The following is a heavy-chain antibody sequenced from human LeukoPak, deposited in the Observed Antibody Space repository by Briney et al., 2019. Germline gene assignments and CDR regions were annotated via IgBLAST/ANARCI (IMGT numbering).Heavy chain of an antibody. V-gene: IGHV3-53*01. J-gene: IGHJ1*01. Sequence: GGSLRLSCAASGFSVSSNYMSWARQAPGKGLEWVSVIYSGDSTYYADSGKGRFTIPKRNFKNHPFFQMKSLRDEDTAGYYFAEDGYNPRGFFQLCG. CDR2: IYSGDST. CDR1: GFSVSSNY. CDR3: AEDGYNPRGFFQL. D-gene: IGHD5-24*01.